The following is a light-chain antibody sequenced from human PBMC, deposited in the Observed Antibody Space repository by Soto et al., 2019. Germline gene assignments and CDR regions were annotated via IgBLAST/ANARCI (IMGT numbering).Light chain of an antibody. CDR1: QSISSY. J-gene: IGKJ2*01. CDR2: AAS. CDR3: QQRYSTPYT. Sequence: DIQMTQSPSSLSASVGDRVTITCRASQSISSYLNWYQQKPGKAPMLLIYAASSLQSGVPSRFSASGSGTDFTLIISSLQPDDFETYYCQQRYSTPYTFGQGTNVDIK. V-gene: IGKV1-39*01.